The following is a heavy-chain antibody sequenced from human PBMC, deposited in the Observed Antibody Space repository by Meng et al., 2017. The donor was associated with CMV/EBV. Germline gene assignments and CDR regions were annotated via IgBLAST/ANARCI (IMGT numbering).Heavy chain of an antibody. J-gene: IGHJ4*02. V-gene: IGHV3-7*01. CDR3: ARDGWDIVATISGDYFDY. CDR2: IKQDGSEK. CDR1: GFTFSSYW. Sequence: GESLKISCAASGFTFSSYWMSWVRQAPGKGLEWVANIKQDGSEKYYVDSVKGRFTISRDNAKNSLYLQMNSLRAEDTAVYYCARDGWDIVATISGDYFDYWGQGTLVTVSS. D-gene: IGHD5-12*01.